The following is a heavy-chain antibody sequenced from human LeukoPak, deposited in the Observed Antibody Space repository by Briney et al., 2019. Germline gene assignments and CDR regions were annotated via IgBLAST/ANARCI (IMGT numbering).Heavy chain of an antibody. CDR1: GFTFSSYE. CDR3: ARGSRGAKRANWFDP. D-gene: IGHD3-10*01. J-gene: IGHJ5*02. CDR2: ISSSGSTI. V-gene: IGHV3-48*03. Sequence: GGSLRLSCAASGFTFSSYEMNWVRQAPGKGLEWVSYISSSGSTIYYADSVKGRFTISRDNAKNSLYLQMNSLRAEDTAVYYCARGSRGAKRANWFDPWGQGTLVTVSS.